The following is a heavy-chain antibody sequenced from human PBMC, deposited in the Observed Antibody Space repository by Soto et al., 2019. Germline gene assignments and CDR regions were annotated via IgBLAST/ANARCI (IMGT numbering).Heavy chain of an antibody. CDR2: INAGNGNT. D-gene: IGHD3-3*01. J-gene: IGHJ4*02. V-gene: IGHV1-3*01. CDR3: SRGIGAYYDFWSVYYYFDY. Sequence: ASVKVSCKASGYTFTSYAMHWVRQAPGQRLEWMGWINAGNGNTKYSQKFQGRVTITRDTSASTAYMETSSLRSGDTAVYYSSRGIGAYYDFWSVYYYFDYWGQETLVTVSS. CDR1: GYTFTSYA.